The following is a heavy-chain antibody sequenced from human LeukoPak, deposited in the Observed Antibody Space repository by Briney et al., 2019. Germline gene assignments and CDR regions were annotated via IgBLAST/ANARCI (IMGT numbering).Heavy chain of an antibody. CDR2: ITSDSTTM. V-gene: IGHV3-48*01. CDR3: ARDPDGLEWSAAVFP. D-gene: IGHD6-13*01. Sequence: PGGSLRLSCAASGFTFSSYSMNWVRQAPGQGLEWVSYITSDSTTMFYADSVKGRFTASRDNAENSMYLQMNSLRAEDTAVYYCARDPDGLEWSAAVFPWGQGTLVTVSS. CDR1: GFTFSSYS. J-gene: IGHJ5*02.